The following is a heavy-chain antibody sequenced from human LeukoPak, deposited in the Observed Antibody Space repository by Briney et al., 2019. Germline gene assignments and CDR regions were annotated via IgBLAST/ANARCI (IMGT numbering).Heavy chain of an antibody. V-gene: IGHV1-69*13. CDR1: GGTFSSYA. CDR2: IIPIFGTA. Sequence: SVKVSCKASGGTFSSYATSWVRQAPGQGLEWMGGIIPIFGTANYAQKFQGRVTITADESTSTAYMELSSLRSEDTAVYYCARRAYDFWSGYFGSAFDYWGQGTLVTVSS. J-gene: IGHJ4*02. CDR3: ARRAYDFWSGYFGSAFDY. D-gene: IGHD3-3*01.